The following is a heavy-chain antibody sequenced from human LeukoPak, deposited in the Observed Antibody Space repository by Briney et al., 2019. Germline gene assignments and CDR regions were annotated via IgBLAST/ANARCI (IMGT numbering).Heavy chain of an antibody. J-gene: IGHJ4*02. CDR3: AKSGSYYGSTSG. D-gene: IGHD3-10*01. V-gene: IGHV4-31*02. CDR1: GGSISSGGYY. Sequence: PSETLSLTCTVSGGSISSGGYYWSWIRQHPGKGLERIGYSYYSGSTNYNPSLKSRVTISLDTSKNQFSLKLTSVTAADTAVYYCAKSGSYYGSTSGWGQGTLVTVSP. CDR2: SYYSGST.